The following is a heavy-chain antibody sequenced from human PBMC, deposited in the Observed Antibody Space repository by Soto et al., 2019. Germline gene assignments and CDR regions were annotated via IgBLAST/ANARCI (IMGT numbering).Heavy chain of an antibody. J-gene: IGHJ4*02. V-gene: IGHV1-18*01. CDR1: GYTFTSYG. D-gene: IGHD4-17*01. Sequence: ASGTVSCNASGYTFTSYGTSWERWAPEQGLEWMAWIRAYNGNTNYAQKLQGRVTMTTDTSTSTGYMGLRSLRSDDTAVYYCARVIGGDYEYWAQGTLVTVSS. CDR3: ARVIGGDYEY. CDR2: IRAYNGNT.